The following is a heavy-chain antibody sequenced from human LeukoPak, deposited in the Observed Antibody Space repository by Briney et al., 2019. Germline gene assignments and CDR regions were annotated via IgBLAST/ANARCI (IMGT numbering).Heavy chain of an antibody. CDR1: GFTFSTFW. J-gene: IGHJ4*02. V-gene: IGHV3-74*01. CDR2: INHDGSST. CDR3: AKVARITGTSPIDY. D-gene: IGHD1-7*01. Sequence: GGSLRLSCATSGFTFSTFWMHWVRQAPGKGLVWVSRINHDGSSTNYADSVKGRFTISRDNAKNTLHLQMNSLRAEDTAVYYCAKVARITGTSPIDYWGQGTLVTVSS.